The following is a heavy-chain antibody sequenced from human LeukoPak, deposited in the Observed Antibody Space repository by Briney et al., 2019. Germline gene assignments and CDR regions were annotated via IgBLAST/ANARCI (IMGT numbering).Heavy chain of an antibody. Sequence: PGGSLRLSCAASGFXVSSNYISWVRQAPGKGLEWVSVIYSGGSTYYADSVKGRFTISRDNSKNTLYLQMNSLRAEDTAVYYCARIRINDYYDSSGYYFDYWGQGTLVTVSS. CDR2: IYSGGST. V-gene: IGHV3-53*01. D-gene: IGHD3-22*01. CDR3: ARIRINDYYDSSGYYFDY. J-gene: IGHJ4*02. CDR1: GFXVSSNY.